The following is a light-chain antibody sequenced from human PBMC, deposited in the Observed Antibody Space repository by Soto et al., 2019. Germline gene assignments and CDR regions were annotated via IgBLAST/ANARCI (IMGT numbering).Light chain of an antibody. V-gene: IGKV3-15*01. CDR2: DAS. CDR1: QFVTSGH. J-gene: IGKJ1*01. CDR3: KQYNNWKT. Sequence: EIVLTQSPGTLSVSSGEGATLSCRASQFVTSGHLAWYQQKPGQAPRLPIYDASPRPPGIPARFSGSGSGTEFTLTISSLQSEDFAVYYCKQYNNWKTFGQWTKVDIK.